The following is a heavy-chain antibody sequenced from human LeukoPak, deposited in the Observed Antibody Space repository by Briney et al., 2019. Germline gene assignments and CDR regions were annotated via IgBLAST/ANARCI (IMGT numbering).Heavy chain of an antibody. J-gene: IGHJ5*02. D-gene: IGHD1-14*01. CDR1: GYTFTSYA. CDR3: ARGSTVGRFDP. Sequence: ASVKVSCKASGYTFTSYAMHWVRQAPGQRLEWIGWINAGNGNTKYSQKFQGRVTITRDTSASTAYMELSSLRSEDTAVYYCARGSTVGRFDPWGQGTLVTASS. CDR2: INAGNGNT. V-gene: IGHV1-3*01.